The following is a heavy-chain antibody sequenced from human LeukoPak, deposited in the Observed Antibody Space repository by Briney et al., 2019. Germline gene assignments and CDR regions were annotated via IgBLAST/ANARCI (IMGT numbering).Heavy chain of an antibody. CDR3: ARFSSGGRIDY. CDR1: GFTFSSYE. Sequence: GGSLRLSCAASGFTFSSYEMNWVRQAPGKGLEWVPYISSSGSTIYCADSVKGRFTISRDNAKNSLYLQMNSLRAEDTAVYYCARFSSGGRIDYWGQGTLVTVSS. V-gene: IGHV3-48*03. D-gene: IGHD3-10*01. CDR2: ISSSGSTI. J-gene: IGHJ4*02.